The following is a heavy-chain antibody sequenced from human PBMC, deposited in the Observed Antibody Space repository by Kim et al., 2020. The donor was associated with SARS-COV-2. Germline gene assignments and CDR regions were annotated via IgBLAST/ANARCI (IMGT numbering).Heavy chain of an antibody. D-gene: IGHD2-21*02. CDR1: GGSISSYY. J-gene: IGHJ5*02. CDR2: IYYSGST. V-gene: IGHV4-59*01. Sequence: SETLSLTCTVSGGSISSYYWSWIRQPPGKGLEWIGYIYYSGSTNYNPSLKSRVTISVDTSKNQFSLKLSSVTAADTAVYYCARDCCGDPDGNWFDPWGQGTLVTVSS. CDR3: ARDCCGDPDGNWFDP.